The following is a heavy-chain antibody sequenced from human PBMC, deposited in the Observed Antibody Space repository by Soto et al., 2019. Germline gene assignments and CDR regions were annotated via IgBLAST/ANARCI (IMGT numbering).Heavy chain of an antibody. J-gene: IGHJ4*02. V-gene: IGHV1-69*13. CDR3: ARAPARGIAVAGTLLI. CDR2: IIPIFGTA. Sequence: ASVKVSCKASGGTFSSYAISWVRQAPGQGLEWMGGIIPIFGTANYAQKFQGRVTITADESTSTAYMGLSSLRSEDTAVYYCARAPARGIAVAGTLLIWGQGTLVTVSS. D-gene: IGHD6-19*01. CDR1: GGTFSSYA.